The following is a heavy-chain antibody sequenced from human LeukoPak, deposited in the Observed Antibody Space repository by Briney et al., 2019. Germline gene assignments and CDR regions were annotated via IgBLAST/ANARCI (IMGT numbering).Heavy chain of an antibody. Sequence: SETLSLTCTVSGGSISGYYWSWIRQAPGKGLEWIGNIYYSGSTNYNPSLKSRVTVSVDTSKNQFSLKLSSVTAADTAVYYCARHGTLGSTTYPLDYWGQGTLVTVSS. V-gene: IGHV4-59*08. CDR2: IYYSGST. J-gene: IGHJ4*02. CDR1: GGSISGYY. CDR3: ARHGTLGSTTYPLDY. D-gene: IGHD1-26*01.